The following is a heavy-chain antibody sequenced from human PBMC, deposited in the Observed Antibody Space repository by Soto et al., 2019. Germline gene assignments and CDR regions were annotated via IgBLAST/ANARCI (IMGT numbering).Heavy chain of an antibody. V-gene: IGHV3-23*01. CDR3: ANIGSLGAPGNF. CDR1: GFTFSTYA. J-gene: IGHJ4*02. Sequence: EVQVLESGGALVQPGGSLRLSCPASGFTFSTYAMSWVRQTPGKGLDWVSTISGSGATTYYADSVKGRFTISRDNSNNTLSLQMSRLRAEDTAVYYCANIGSLGAPGNFWGQGILVTVSS. CDR2: ISGSGATT. D-gene: IGHD3-16*02.